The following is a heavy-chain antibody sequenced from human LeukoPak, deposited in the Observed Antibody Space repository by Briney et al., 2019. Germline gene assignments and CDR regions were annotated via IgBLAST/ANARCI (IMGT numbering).Heavy chain of an antibody. CDR2: IYYSGNT. Sequence: SETLSLTCTVSGVSISSSNYYWGWIRQPPGKGLEWIGSIYYSGNTYYNPSLKSRVTISVDTSKNQFALKLTSVTAADTAVYYCAHFKGGSFDFWGQGTMVTVSS. CDR3: AHFKGGSFDF. J-gene: IGHJ3*01. D-gene: IGHD1-26*01. V-gene: IGHV4-39*01. CDR1: GVSISSSNYY.